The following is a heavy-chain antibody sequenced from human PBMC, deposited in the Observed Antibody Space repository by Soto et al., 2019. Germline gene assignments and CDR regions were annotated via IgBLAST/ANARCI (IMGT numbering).Heavy chain of an antibody. CDR3: AKATYSSSPFTYGMDV. J-gene: IGHJ6*02. CDR2: ISYDGSNK. V-gene: IGHV3-30*18. D-gene: IGHD6-6*01. Sequence: QVQLVESGGGVVQPGRSLRLSCAASGFTFSSYGMHWVRQAPGKGLEQVAVISYDGSNKYYGDSVKGRFTISRDNSKNTLYLQINSLRVEDTALYYCAKATYSSSPFTYGMDVWGQGTTVTVSS. CDR1: GFTFSSYG.